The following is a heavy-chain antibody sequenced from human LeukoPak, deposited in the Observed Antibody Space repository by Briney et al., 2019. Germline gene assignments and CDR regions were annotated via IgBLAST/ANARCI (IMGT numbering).Heavy chain of an antibody. J-gene: IGHJ6*03. CDR2: IIPIFGTA. Sequence: ASVMVSCKASGYTFTSYAMNWVRQAPGQGLEWMGGIIPIFGTANYAQKFQGRVTITADESTSTAYMELSSLRSEDTAVYYCARDYGSPRKYYMDVWGKGTTVTVSS. V-gene: IGHV1-69*13. CDR1: GYTFTSYA. D-gene: IGHD3-10*01. CDR3: ARDYGSPRKYYMDV.